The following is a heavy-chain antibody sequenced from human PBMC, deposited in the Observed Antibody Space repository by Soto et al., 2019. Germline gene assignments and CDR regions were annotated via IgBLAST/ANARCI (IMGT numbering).Heavy chain of an antibody. V-gene: IGHV1-69*13. CDR3: AIGITIFGVVIMSPYYYGMDV. J-gene: IGHJ6*02. D-gene: IGHD3-3*01. CDR2: IIPIFGTA. CDR1: GGTFSSYA. Sequence: SVKVSCKASGGTFSSYAISWVRQALGQGLEWMGGIIPIFGTANYAQKFQGRVTITADESTSTAYMELSSLRSEDTAVYYCAIGITIFGVVIMSPYYYGMDVWGQGTTVTVSS.